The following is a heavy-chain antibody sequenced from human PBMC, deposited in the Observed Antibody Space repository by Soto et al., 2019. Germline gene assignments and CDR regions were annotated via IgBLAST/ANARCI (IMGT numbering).Heavy chain of an antibody. CDR3: ARDRPNLNYYDSSGYYYDWFDP. CDR1: GYTFTSYG. Sequence: GASVKVSCKASGYTFTSYGISWVRQAPGQGLEWMGWISAYNGNTNYAQKLQGRVTMTTDTSTSTAYMEMRSLRSDDTAVYYCARDRPNLNYYDSSGYYYDWFDPWGQGTLVTVSS. CDR2: ISAYNGNT. D-gene: IGHD3-22*01. V-gene: IGHV1-18*01. J-gene: IGHJ5*02.